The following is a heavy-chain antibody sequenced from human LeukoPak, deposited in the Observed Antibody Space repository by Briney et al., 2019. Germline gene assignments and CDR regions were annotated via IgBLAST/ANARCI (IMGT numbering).Heavy chain of an antibody. D-gene: IGHD3-10*02. J-gene: IGHJ6*03. CDR1: GVSLRSSGGG. Sequence: SGPTLVNPTRTLTLTYSFSGVSLRSSGGGVGWFRQPPGKALECLAVISWNDDKRYSPSLKRGFSITKDTSKNQVGLTMTNMDPVDTATYYCVHQFYVRGRHKYSTDVGGKGTTVT. CDR3: VHQFYVRGRHKYSTDV. CDR2: ISWNDDK. V-gene: IGHV2-5*01.